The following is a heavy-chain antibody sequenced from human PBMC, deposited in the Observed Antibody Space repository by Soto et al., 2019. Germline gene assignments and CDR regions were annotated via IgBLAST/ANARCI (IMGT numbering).Heavy chain of an antibody. Sequence: SETLSLTCTVSGGSLSCGSYYWNWIRQPPGKQMEWIGYIYDSGATKYNPSLKSRVTISQDTSKNQFSLKMNSVTPSDTAVYYCARDWGPYWFDPWGQGILVTVS. CDR1: GGSLSCGSYY. CDR3: ARDWGPYWFDP. V-gene: IGHV4-61*01. D-gene: IGHD3-16*01. CDR2: IYDSGAT. J-gene: IGHJ5*02.